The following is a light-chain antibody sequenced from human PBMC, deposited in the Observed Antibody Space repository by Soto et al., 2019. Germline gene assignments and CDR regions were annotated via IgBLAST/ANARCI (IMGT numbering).Light chain of an antibody. CDR2: GAS. CDR3: QQYNNWPGYI. J-gene: IGKJ2*01. CDR1: QSVSSN. Sequence: EIVMTQSPATLSVSPGERATLSCRASQSVSSNLAWYQQKPGQAPRLLIYGASTRATGIPARFSGSGSGTEFTLTISSLRSEDFAVYYCQQYNNWPGYIFGQGTKLEIK. V-gene: IGKV3-15*01.